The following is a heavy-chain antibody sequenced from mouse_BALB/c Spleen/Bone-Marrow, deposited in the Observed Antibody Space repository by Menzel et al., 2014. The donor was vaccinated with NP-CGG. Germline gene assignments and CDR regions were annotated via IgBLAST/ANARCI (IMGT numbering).Heavy chain of an antibody. Sequence: QVQLQQPGPELVKPGASVKISCKASGYAFSSSWMNWVKQRPGQGLEWIGWIYPGDGDTNYNGKFKGKATLTADKSSSTACMQLNSLTSVDSAVYFCARRSLGQYYFDYWGQGTTLTVSS. V-gene: IGHV1-82*01. CDR3: ARRSLGQYYFDY. J-gene: IGHJ2*01. CDR2: IYPGDGDT. D-gene: IGHD3-1*01. CDR1: GYAFSSSW.